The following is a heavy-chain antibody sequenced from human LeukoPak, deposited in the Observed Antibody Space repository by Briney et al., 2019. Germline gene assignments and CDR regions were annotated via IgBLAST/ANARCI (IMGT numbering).Heavy chain of an antibody. D-gene: IGHD2-15*01. Sequence: GGSLRLSCAASGFTFSSYWMHWVRQAPGKGLVWVSRINSDGSSTTYADSVKGRFTISRDNAKNTLYLQMNSLRAEDTAVYYCARDKGYCSGGSCYLNWFDPWGQGTLVTVSS. CDR1: GFTFSSYW. CDR2: INSDGSST. CDR3: ARDKGYCSGGSCYLNWFDP. J-gene: IGHJ5*02. V-gene: IGHV3-74*01.